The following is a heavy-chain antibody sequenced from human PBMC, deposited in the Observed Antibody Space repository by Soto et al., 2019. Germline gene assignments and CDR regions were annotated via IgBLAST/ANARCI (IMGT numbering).Heavy chain of an antibody. Sequence: EVQLLESGGGLVQPGGSLRLSCAASGFTFSTYAMNWVRQAPGKGLEWVSGISGSGDSTYYADPVKGRFTVSRDNSKNTLYLQMISLRAEDTAVFYCAKERSSGWSFDYWGQGTLVTGSS. D-gene: IGHD6-19*01. CDR3: AKERSSGWSFDY. CDR2: ISGSGDST. CDR1: GFTFSTYA. J-gene: IGHJ4*02. V-gene: IGHV3-23*01.